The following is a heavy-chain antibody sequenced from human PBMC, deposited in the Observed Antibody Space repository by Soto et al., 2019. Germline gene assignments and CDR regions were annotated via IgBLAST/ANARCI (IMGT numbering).Heavy chain of an antibody. Sequence: EVKLVESGGGLVQPGRSLKISCAASGFTFDDFAMHWVRLAPGKGLEWVSGMNWNGDSKAYAASVKGRFTISRDNAKNSLYLEMNSLRPEDTAFYYCTRDSIKSKWLPLNWFDAWGQGILVSVSS. CDR2: MNWNGDSK. J-gene: IGHJ5*02. CDR1: GFTFDDFA. CDR3: TRDSIKSKWLPLNWFDA. V-gene: IGHV3-9*01. D-gene: IGHD3-22*01.